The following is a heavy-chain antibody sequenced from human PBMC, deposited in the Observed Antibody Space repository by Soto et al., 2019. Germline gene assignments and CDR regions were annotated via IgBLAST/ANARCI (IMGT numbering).Heavy chain of an antibody. Sequence: GESLKISCKASGYSFADYWIGWVRQMPGKGLEWMAIIYLADSDTRYSPSFQGRVTISADKSINTAYLQWSSLTASDTAVYYCVSEGTVAGIMLYWGQGTLVTVSS. V-gene: IGHV5-51*01. D-gene: IGHD6-19*01. CDR1: GYSFADYW. J-gene: IGHJ4*02. CDR3: VSEGTVAGIMLY. CDR2: IYLADSDT.